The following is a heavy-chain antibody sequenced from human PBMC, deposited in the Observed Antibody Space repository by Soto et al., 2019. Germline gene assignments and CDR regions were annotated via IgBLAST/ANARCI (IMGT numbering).Heavy chain of an antibody. J-gene: IGHJ4*02. CDR1: GFTFSYYE. CDR3: ARDTRPGRLERLY. Sequence: EVQLVESGGGLVQPGGSLRLSCAASGFTFSYYEMNWVRQAPGKGLEWVAYISPSGSPKYYADSVQVRFTVSRDDANNALYLQMHSLRASDSAVYHCARDTRPGRLERLYWGKGIRVTVSS. V-gene: IGHV3-48*03. D-gene: IGHD1-1*01. CDR2: ISPSGSPK.